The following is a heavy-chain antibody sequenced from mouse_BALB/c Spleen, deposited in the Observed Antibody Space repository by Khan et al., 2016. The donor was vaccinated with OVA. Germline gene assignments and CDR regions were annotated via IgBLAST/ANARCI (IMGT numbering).Heavy chain of an antibody. V-gene: IGHV1-7*01. CDR1: GYTFTNYW. Sequence: QVQLQQSGAELAKPGASVKMSCKASGYTFTNYWILWIKQRPGQGLEWIGHINPSTGYTEYNQNFKDKATLTADKSSSTAYMQLRSLTSEDSAVDYCAGRGQRRDFDYWGQGTTLTVSS. J-gene: IGHJ2*01. CDR2: INPSTGYT. CDR3: AGRGQRRDFDY.